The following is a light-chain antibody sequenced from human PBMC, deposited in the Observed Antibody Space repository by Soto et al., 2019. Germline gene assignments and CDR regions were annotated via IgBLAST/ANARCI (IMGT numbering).Light chain of an antibody. V-gene: IGKV3-20*01. CDR2: GAS. J-gene: IGKJ5*01. CDR1: QSVSSY. CDR3: QQYGSSPPIT. Sequence: EIVLTQSPGTLSLSPGERATLSCRASQSVSSYLAWYQQKPGQAPRLVIYGASSRATGIPDRISGSGSRTDFTLTISGLEPEDFAVYYCQQYGSSPPITFGQGTRLAIK.